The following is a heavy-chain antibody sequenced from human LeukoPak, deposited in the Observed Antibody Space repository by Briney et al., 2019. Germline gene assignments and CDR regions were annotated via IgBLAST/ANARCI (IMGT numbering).Heavy chain of an antibody. J-gene: IGHJ4*02. Sequence: SETLSLTCTVSGGSVSSGSYYWSWTRQPPGKGLEWIGYIYYSGSTNYNPSLKSRVTISVDTSKNQFSLKLSSVTAADTAVYYCARLHPVAGISYWGQGTLVTVSS. V-gene: IGHV4-61*01. CDR3: ARLHPVAGISY. CDR2: IYYSGST. CDR1: GGSVSSGSYY. D-gene: IGHD6-19*01.